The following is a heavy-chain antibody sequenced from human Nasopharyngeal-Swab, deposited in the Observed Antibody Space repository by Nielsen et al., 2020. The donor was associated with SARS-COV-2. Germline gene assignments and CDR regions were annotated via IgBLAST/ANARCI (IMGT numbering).Heavy chain of an antibody. J-gene: IGHJ6*02. CDR1: GFTFDDYA. Sequence: SLKISCAASGFTFDDYAMHWVRRAPGKGLEWVSGISWNSGSIGYADSVKGRFTISRDNAKNSLYLQMNSLRAEDTALYYCAKEPYYYGMDVWGQGTTVTVSS. CDR2: ISWNSGSI. V-gene: IGHV3-9*01. CDR3: AKEPYYYGMDV.